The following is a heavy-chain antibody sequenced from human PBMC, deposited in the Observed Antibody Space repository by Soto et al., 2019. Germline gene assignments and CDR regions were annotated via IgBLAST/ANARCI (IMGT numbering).Heavy chain of an antibody. V-gene: IGHV4-30-2*01. CDR1: GGSISSGGYS. D-gene: IGHD2-15*01. CDR2: IYHSGST. J-gene: IGHJ4*02. Sequence: SETLSLTCAVSGGSISSGGYSWSWIRQPPGKGLEWIGYIYHSGSTYYNPSLKSRVTISVDRSKNQFSLKLSSVTAADTAVYYCARGQVVAAQHRGRGTLVTVSS. CDR3: ARGQVVAAQH.